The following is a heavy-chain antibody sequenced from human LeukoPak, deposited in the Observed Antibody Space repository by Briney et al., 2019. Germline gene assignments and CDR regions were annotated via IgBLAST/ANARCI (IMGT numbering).Heavy chain of an antibody. CDR2: ISYSGST. CDR1: GVSISSNSYF. J-gene: IGHJ4*02. V-gene: IGHV4-39*02. Sequence: SETLSLTCTVSGVSISSNSYFWGWIRQPPGKGLEWIGSISYSGSTYYNPSLKSRVTIPVDTSKNHFSLKLSSVTAADTALYYCARLLYGGSHDYWGQGTLVTVSS. CDR3: ARLLYGGSHDY. D-gene: IGHD3-16*01.